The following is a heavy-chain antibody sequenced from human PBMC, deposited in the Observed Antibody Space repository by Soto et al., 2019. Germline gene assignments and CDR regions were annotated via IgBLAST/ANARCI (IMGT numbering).Heavy chain of an antibody. D-gene: IGHD6-13*01. Sequence: QVQLGQSGPEVNKPGSSVKVSCKASGDSVRMYGFICVRQAPGQGLEWMGGIIPFLGTANYAQKFQDRVTITADEATNTVYLELSNLSHEDTAIYFCARDGVKQMVWSPLAHWGQGGLVTVS. CDR2: IIPFLGTA. CDR3: ARDGVKQMVWSPLAH. CDR1: GDSVRMYG. J-gene: IGHJ4*02. V-gene: IGHV1-69*12.